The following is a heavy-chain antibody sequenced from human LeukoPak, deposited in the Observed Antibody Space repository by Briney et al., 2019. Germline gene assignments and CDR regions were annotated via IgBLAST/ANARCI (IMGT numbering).Heavy chain of an antibody. Sequence: SVTLSLTCTVSGGSISSYYWSWIRQPPGKGLEWIGYIYYSGSTNDNPSLKSRVTISVDTSKNQFSLKLSSVTAADTAVYYCERAIPTYDFWSGYYTGPDYYGMDVWGQGTTVTVSS. V-gene: IGHV4-59*01. D-gene: IGHD3-3*01. CDR2: IYYSGST. J-gene: IGHJ6*02. CDR1: GGSISSYY. CDR3: ERAIPTYDFWSGYYTGPDYYGMDV.